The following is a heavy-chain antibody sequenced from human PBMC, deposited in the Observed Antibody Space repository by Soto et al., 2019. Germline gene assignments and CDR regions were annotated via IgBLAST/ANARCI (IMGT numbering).Heavy chain of an antibody. CDR1: GFTVSSNY. J-gene: IGHJ1*01. V-gene: IGHV3-66*01. CDR2: IYGGGST. CDR3: ARDRIAVAGNPEYFQH. D-gene: IGHD6-19*01. Sequence: GGSLRLSCAASGFTVSSNYMSSVRQAPGKGLEWVSVIYGGGSTYYADSVKGRFTISRDNSKNTLYLQMNSLRAEDTAVYYCARDRIAVAGNPEYFQHWGQGTLVTVSS.